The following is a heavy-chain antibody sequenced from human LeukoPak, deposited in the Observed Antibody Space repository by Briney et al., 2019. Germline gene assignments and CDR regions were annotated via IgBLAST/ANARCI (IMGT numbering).Heavy chain of an antibody. D-gene: IGHD4-17*01. CDR3: AREWSGDYVFDY. V-gene: IGHV3-21*01. J-gene: IGHJ4*02. CDR2: ISSSSSYI. CDR1: GFTFSSYW. Sequence: GGSLRLSCAASGFTFSSYWMHWVRQAPGKGLEWVSSISSSSSYIYYADSVKGRFTISRDNAKNSLYLQMNSLRAEDTAVYYCAREWSGDYVFDYWGQGTLVTVSS.